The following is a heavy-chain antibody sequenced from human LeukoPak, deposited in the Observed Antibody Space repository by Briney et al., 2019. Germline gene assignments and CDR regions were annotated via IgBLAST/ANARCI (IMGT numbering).Heavy chain of an antibody. D-gene: IGHD3-9*01. V-gene: IGHV3-23*01. CDR1: GFSFSSYA. CDR3: AKIARGSESPGYRYFQH. CDR2: MSSSDDGR. Sequence: GGSLRLSCATSGFSFSSYAMSWVRQAPGKGLEWVSAMSSSDDGRYYADSVKARFTISRDNSKNTLYLQMNSLRVEDTAVYYCAKIARGSESPGYRYFQHWGQGTLVTVSS. J-gene: IGHJ1*01.